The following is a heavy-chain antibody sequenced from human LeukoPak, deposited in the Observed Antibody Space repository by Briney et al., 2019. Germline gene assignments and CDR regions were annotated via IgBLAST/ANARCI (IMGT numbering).Heavy chain of an antibody. CDR1: GLTFSSYA. J-gene: IGHJ4*02. CDR2: ISYDGSNK. D-gene: IGHD6-13*01. Sequence: GGSLRLSCAASGLTFSSYAMHWVRQAPGKGLEWVAVISYDGSNKYYADSVKGRFTISRDNSKNTLYLQMNSLRAEDTAVYYCARVLYIAAAAPVGYWGQGTLVTVSS. V-gene: IGHV3-30-3*01. CDR3: ARVLYIAAAAPVGY.